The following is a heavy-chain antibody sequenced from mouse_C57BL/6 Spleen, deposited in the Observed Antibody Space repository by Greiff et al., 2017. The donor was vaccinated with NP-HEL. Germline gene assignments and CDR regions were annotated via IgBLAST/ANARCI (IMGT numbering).Heavy chain of an antibody. CDR2: INPGSGGT. V-gene: IGHV1-54*01. Sequence: VQLQQSGAELVRPGTSVKVSCKASGYAFTNYLIEWVKQRPGQGLEWIGVINPGSGGTNYNEKFKGKATLTADKSSSTAYMQLSSLTSEDSAVYFCARVGIYYGNYLDYWGQGTTLTVSS. CDR1: GYAFTNYL. CDR3: ARVGIYYGNYLDY. J-gene: IGHJ2*01. D-gene: IGHD2-1*01.